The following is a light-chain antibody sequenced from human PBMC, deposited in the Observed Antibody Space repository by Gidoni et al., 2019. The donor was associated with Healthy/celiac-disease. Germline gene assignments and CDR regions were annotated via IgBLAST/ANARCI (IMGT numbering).Light chain of an antibody. CDR2: DAS. V-gene: IGKV1-33*01. CDR1: QDIHKY. Sequence: DIQMTQSPTSLSASVGDRVTITCQASQDIHKYLNWYQQKPGKAPNLLIHDASKLETVVPSRFSGSGSGTDFTFTISSLQPEDIATYYCLQSDILPLTFGGGTKVEIK. CDR3: LQSDILPLT. J-gene: IGKJ4*01.